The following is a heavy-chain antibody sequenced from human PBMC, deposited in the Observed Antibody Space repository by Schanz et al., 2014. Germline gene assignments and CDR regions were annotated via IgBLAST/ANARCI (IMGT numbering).Heavy chain of an antibody. CDR3: ARDLEGYDGGGGGCDP. CDR1: GFTVSSDH. CDR2: LSGSGGST. J-gene: IGHJ5*02. Sequence: EVQLVESGGGFVQPGGSLGLSCVVSGFTVSSDHMSWVRQAPGKGLEWVSALSGSGGSTYYADSVKGRFTISRDNSKNTLYLQMNSLRAEDTAVYYCARDLEGYDGGGGGCDPWGQGTLVTVSS. D-gene: IGHD2-21*01. V-gene: IGHV3-23*04.